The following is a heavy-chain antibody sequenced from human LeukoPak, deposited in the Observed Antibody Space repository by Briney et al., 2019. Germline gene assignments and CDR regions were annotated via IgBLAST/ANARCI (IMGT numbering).Heavy chain of an antibody. CDR1: GFTFSSYA. CDR2: IWYDGSNK. Sequence: PGGSLRLSCAASGFTFSSYAMSWVRQAPGKGLEWVAVIWYDGSNKYYADSVKGRFTISRDNSKNTLYLQMNSLRAEDTAVYYCARGVDYGDLEYFQHWGQGTLVTVSS. V-gene: IGHV3-33*08. D-gene: IGHD4-17*01. J-gene: IGHJ1*01. CDR3: ARGVDYGDLEYFQH.